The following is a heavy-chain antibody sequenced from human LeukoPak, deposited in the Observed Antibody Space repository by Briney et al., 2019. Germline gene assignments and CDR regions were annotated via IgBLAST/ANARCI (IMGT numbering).Heavy chain of an antibody. CDR2: IKPSGGST. CDR3: ARVRDGYNDAYDI. Sequence: ASVKVSCKASGYTFTRYNMHWVRQAPGQGLEWMGIIKPSGGSTTYAQKFQGRVTMTRDMSTSTLYMELSSLRSEDTAVYYCARVRDGYNDAYDIWGQGQWSPSLQ. J-gene: IGHJ3*02. D-gene: IGHD5-24*01. CDR1: GYTFTRYN. V-gene: IGHV1-46*01.